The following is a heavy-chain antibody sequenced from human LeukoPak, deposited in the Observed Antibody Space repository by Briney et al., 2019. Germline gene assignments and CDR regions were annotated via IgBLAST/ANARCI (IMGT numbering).Heavy chain of an antibody. CDR1: GYTFTSYG. D-gene: IGHD5-18*01. CDR3: ARVRDTAMVTSPYYSDY. CDR2: ISAYNGNT. V-gene: IGHV1-18*01. J-gene: IGHJ4*02. Sequence: ASVKVSCKASGYTFTSYGISWVRQAPGQGLEWMGWISAYNGNTNYAQKLQGRVTMTTDTSTSTAYMELRSLRSDDTAVYYCARVRDTAMVTSPYYSDYWGQGTLVTVSS.